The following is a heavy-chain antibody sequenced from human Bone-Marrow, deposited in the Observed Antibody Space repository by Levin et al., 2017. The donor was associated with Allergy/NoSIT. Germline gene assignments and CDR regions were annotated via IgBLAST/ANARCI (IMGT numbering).Heavy chain of an antibody. CDR3: ARDDYSDFTGWV. Sequence: PGGSLRLSCTVSGGSVSGDTYYWSWIRQPPGKGLEWIGYISSSGSTSYHPSLMSRLSMSLHTSKNQFSLRLTSVTPADTAVYYCARDDYSDFTGWVWGQGSLVTVSS. CDR1: GGSVSGDTYY. V-gene: IGHV4-61*01. J-gene: IGHJ4*02. CDR2: ISSSGST. D-gene: IGHD3-9*01.